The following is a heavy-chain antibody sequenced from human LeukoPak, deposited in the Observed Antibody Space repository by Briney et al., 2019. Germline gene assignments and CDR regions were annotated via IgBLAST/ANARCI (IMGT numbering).Heavy chain of an antibody. Sequence: SVKVSCKASGYTFTGYYMHWVRQAPGQGLEWMGGIIPIFGTANYAQKFQGRVTITADESTSTAYMELSSLRSEDTAVYYCARGHRSNSGWVDYWGQGTLVTVSS. D-gene: IGHD6-19*01. V-gene: IGHV1-69*13. CDR3: ARGHRSNSGWVDY. J-gene: IGHJ4*02. CDR1: GYTFTGYY. CDR2: IIPIFGTA.